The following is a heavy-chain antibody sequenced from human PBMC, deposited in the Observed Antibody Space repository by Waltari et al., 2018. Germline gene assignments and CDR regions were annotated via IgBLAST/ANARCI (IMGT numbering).Heavy chain of an antibody. CDR2: LRNTGST. CDR1: GDFPSDDH. V-gene: IGHV4-59*08. J-gene: IGHJ4*02. D-gene: IGHD3-22*01. Sequence: HVQMQDSGPGLVKPSETLSLTCTVSGDFPSDDHWTWIRQAPGKGLEWIAYLRNTGSTKCTPALESRVTLSTVTSKKQFSLRLTSVTAADTAIYYCARLPTKYYDSIGWGFFDQWGQGILVTVSS. CDR3: ARLPTKYYDSIGWGFFDQ.